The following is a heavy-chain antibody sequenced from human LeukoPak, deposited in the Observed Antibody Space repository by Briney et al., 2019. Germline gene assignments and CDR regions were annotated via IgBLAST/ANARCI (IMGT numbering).Heavy chain of an antibody. CDR2: MNPNSSKT. CDR1: GYTFTSYD. Sequence: GSVKVSCKASGYTFTSYDINWVRQATGQGLEWMGWMNPNSSKTGYAQKFQGRDSMTRNTSISTAYMELSSLRSEDTAVYYCARGQYSVILAHYYYYYMAVWGKGTTVTVYS. J-gene: IGHJ6*03. CDR3: ARGQYSVILAHYYYYYMAV. D-gene: IGHD1-26*01. V-gene: IGHV1-8*01.